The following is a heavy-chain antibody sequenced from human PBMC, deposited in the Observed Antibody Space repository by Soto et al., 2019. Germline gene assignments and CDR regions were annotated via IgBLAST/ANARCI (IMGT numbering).Heavy chain of an antibody. Sequence: QVQLQQWGAGLLKPSETLSLTCAVYGGSFSASYWSWIRQPPGKGLEWIGEINHTGFSNYNPSLKSRVTVSVDTSKNQFSLKLSSVTAADTAVYYWARYPPAPSHGWYGFDSWGQGTLVTVSS. D-gene: IGHD6-19*01. J-gene: IGHJ4*02. CDR1: GGSFSASY. CDR3: ARYPPAPSHGWYGFDS. V-gene: IGHV4-34*01. CDR2: INHTGFS.